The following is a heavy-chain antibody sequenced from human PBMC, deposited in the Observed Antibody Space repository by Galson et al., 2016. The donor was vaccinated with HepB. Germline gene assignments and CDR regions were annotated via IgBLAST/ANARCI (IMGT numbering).Heavy chain of an antibody. Sequence: SETLSLTCAVYGGSFSGYSWSWLRQPPGKGLEWLGEITHTGSTNYNPSFKSRIIISEDTSKSQFSLNLSSVTAADTAIYYCARWARPGSSCRLDYWGQGALVTVSS. V-gene: IGHV4-34*01. CDR1: GGSFSGYS. D-gene: IGHD6-13*01. J-gene: IGHJ4*02. CDR3: ARWARPGSSCRLDY. CDR2: ITHTGST.